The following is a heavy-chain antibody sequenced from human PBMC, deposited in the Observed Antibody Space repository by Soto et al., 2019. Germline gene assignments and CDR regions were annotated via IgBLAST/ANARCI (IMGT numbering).Heavy chain of an antibody. J-gene: IGHJ4*02. Sequence: QLQLQESGPGLVKASETLSLTCTVSGGSITRNNPFWGWFRQSPGKGLEWIGSIQYGGTTNYNPSLNSRVIMSAETSKNQFSLMMNSVTAADTAVYYCARLGSSGWYQGSYFDYWGQGTLVTVSS. CDR1: GGSITRNNPF. CDR3: ARLGSSGWYQGSYFDY. D-gene: IGHD6-19*01. V-gene: IGHV4-39*01. CDR2: IQYGGTT.